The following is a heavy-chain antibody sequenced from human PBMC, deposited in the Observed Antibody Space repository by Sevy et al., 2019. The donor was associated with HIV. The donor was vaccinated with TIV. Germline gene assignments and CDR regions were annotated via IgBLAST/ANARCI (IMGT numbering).Heavy chain of an antibody. CDR3: ARGLGGSHRRAFDI. V-gene: IGHV3-30-3*01. Sequence: GGSLRLSCAASGFTFSSYAMHWVRQAPGKGLEWVAVISYDGSNKYYADSVKGRFTISRDNSKNTLYLQMNSLRAEDTAVYYCARGLGGSHRRAFDIWGQWTMVTVSS. D-gene: IGHD1-26*01. CDR1: GFTFSSYA. J-gene: IGHJ3*02. CDR2: ISYDGSNK.